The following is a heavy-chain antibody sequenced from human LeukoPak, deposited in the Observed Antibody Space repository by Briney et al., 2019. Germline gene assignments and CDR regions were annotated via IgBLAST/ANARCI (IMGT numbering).Heavy chain of an antibody. V-gene: IGHV4-59*01. CDR2: IYYSGST. CDR3: ARDIRSTYYYYYMDV. Sequence: SETLSLTCTVSGGSISSYYWSWIRQPPGKGLEWIGYIYYSGSTNYNPSLKSRVTISVDTSKNQFSLKLSSVTAADTAVYYCARDIRSTYYYYYMDVWGKGTTVTVSS. J-gene: IGHJ6*03. CDR1: GGSISSYY. D-gene: IGHD2-2*01.